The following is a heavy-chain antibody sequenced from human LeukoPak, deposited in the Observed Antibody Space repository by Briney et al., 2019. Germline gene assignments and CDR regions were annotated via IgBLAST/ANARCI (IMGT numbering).Heavy chain of an antibody. Sequence: SETLSLTCTVSGGSISSYYWCWIRQPPGQGLEWIGYIYYSGSTNYNPSLKSRVTISVDTSKNQFSLKLSSVTAADTAVYYCARDKSLYAFDIWGQGTMVTVPS. J-gene: IGHJ3*02. CDR3: ARDKSLYAFDI. CDR1: GGSISSYY. V-gene: IGHV4-59*01. CDR2: IYYSGST.